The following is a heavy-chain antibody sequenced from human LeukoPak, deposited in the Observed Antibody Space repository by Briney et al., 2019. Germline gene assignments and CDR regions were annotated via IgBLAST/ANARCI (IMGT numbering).Heavy chain of an antibody. CDR3: ARGSPRYDILTGNYVAVPRFDY. CDR2: INHSGST. V-gene: IGHV4-34*01. CDR1: GGSFSGYY. Sequence: SETLSLTCAVYGGSFSGYYWSWIRQPPGKGLEWIGEINHSGSTNYNPSLKSRVTISVDTSKNQFSLKLSSVTAADPAVYYCARGSPRYDILTGNYVAVPRFDYWGQGTLVTVSS. J-gene: IGHJ4*02. D-gene: IGHD3-9*01.